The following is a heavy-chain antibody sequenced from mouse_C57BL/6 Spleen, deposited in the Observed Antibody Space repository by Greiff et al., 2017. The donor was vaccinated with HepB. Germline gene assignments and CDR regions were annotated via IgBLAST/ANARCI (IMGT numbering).Heavy chain of an antibody. V-gene: IGHV5-17*01. Sequence: EVKVVESGGGLVKPGGSLKLSCAASGFTFSDYGMHWVRQAPEKGLEWVAYISSGSSTIYYADTVKGRFTISRDNAKNTLFLQMTSLRSEDTAMYYCARSYYDYRDYFYYWGQGTTLTVSS. CDR2: ISSGSSTI. J-gene: IGHJ2*01. D-gene: IGHD2-4*01. CDR3: ARSYYDYRDYFYY. CDR1: GFTFSDYG.